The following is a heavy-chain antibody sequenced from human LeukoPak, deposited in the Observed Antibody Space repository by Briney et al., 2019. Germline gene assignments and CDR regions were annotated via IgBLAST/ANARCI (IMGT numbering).Heavy chain of an antibody. CDR2: TSGSGGST. CDR3: ANEGYCNSASCHTPPRAFDI. V-gene: IGHV3-23*01. D-gene: IGHD2-2*02. CDR1: GFTFSSYA. J-gene: IGHJ3*02. Sequence: AGGSLRLSCAASGFTFSSYAMSWVRQAPGKGLEWVSGTSGSGGSTYYADSVKGRFTISRDNSKNTLFLQMNSLRAEDTAMYYCANEGYCNSASCHTPPRAFDIWGQGTMVTVSS.